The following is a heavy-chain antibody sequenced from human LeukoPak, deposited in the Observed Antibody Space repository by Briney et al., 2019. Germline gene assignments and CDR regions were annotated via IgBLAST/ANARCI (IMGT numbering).Heavy chain of an antibody. J-gene: IGHJ4*02. V-gene: IGHV4-34*01. CDR3: VAGSGGDEWEPYGFDY. D-gene: IGHD1-26*01. CDR1: GGSFSGYY. CDR2: INHSGST. Sequence: SETLSLTCAVYGGSFSGYYWSWIRQPPGKGLEWIGEINHSGSTNYNPSLKSRVTISVDTSKNQFSLKLNSVTAADTVVYYCVAGSGGDEWEPYGFDYWGQGTLVTVYS.